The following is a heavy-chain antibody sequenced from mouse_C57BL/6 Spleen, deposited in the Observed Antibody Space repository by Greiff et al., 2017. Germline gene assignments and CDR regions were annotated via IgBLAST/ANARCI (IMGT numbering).Heavy chain of an antibody. D-gene: IGHD3-3*01. J-gene: IGHJ2*01. CDR3: AREGDGFDY. CDR2: ISDGGSYT. Sequence: EVKLVESGGGLVKPGGSLKLSCAASGFTFSSYAMSWVRQTPEKRLEWVATISDGGSYTYSPDNVKGRFTISRDNAKNNLYLQMSHLKSEDTAMXYCAREGDGFDYWGQGTTLTVSS. CDR1: GFTFSSYA. V-gene: IGHV5-4*01.